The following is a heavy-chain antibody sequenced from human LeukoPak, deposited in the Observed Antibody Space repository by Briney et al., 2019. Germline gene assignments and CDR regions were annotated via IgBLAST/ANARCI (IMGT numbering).Heavy chain of an antibody. D-gene: IGHD3-3*01. CDR2: IYYSGST. V-gene: IGHV4-59*01. CDR1: GGSISSYY. CDR3: ARDSLTIHAFDI. J-gene: IGHJ3*02. Sequence: SETLSLTCTVSGGSISSYYWSWIRQPPGKGLEWIGYIYYSGSTNYNPSLKSRVTISVDTSKNQFSLKLSSVTAAGTAVYYCARDSLTIHAFDIWGQGTMLTVSS.